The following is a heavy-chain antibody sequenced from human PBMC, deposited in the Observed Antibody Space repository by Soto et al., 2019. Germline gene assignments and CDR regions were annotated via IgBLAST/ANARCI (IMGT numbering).Heavy chain of an antibody. D-gene: IGHD5-12*01. J-gene: IGHJ6*02. CDR1: GGSISSDF. V-gene: IGHV4-59*01. Sequence: SETLSLTCTVSGGSISSDFWSWIRQPPWKVLEWIVYIFYTGTTKYTPSLKSRVTISVDTSKNQFSLNLSSVSAADTAVYYCARGSDFLYYYGMDVWGQGTTVTVSS. CDR2: IFYTGTT. CDR3: ARGSDFLYYYGMDV.